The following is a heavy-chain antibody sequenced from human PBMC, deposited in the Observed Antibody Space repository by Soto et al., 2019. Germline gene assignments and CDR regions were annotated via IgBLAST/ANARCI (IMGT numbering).Heavy chain of an antibody. J-gene: IGHJ4*02. V-gene: IGHV3-74*01. CDR2: LDGEGSST. D-gene: IGHD3-22*01. Sequence: GSLRLSCAASGFTFSNYWMYWVRQPPGKGLVWVSRLDGEGSSTSYADSVEGRFTISRDNSKNTLYLQMNSLRAEDTAVYYCARSPPMIVGVGYFDYWGQGTLVTVSS. CDR3: ARSPPMIVGVGYFDY. CDR1: GFTFSNYW.